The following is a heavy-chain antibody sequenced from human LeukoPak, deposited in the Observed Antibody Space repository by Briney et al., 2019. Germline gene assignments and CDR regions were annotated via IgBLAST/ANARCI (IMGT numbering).Heavy chain of an antibody. Sequence: SETLSLTCTVSGGSISSSSYYWGWIRQPPGKGLEWIGSIYYTGSTYYNPSLKSRVTISVDTSKNQFSLKLSSVTAADTAVYYCAGQIMTGTIPFDYWGQGTLVTVSS. J-gene: IGHJ4*02. D-gene: IGHD1-20*01. CDR3: AGQIMTGTIPFDY. CDR2: IYYTGST. V-gene: IGHV4-39*01. CDR1: GGSISSSSYY.